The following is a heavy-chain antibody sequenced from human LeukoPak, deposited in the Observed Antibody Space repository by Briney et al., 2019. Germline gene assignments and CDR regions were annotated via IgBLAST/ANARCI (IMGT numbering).Heavy chain of an antibody. CDR1: GYTFTSYY. Sequence: ASVKVPCKASGYTFTSYYMHWVRQAPGQGLEWMGIINPSGGSTSYAQKFQGRVTMTRDTSTSTVYMELSSLRSEDTAVYYCARDLRFYDSSAYYYPLGYWGQGTLVTVSS. CDR2: INPSGGST. V-gene: IGHV1-46*01. D-gene: IGHD3-22*01. J-gene: IGHJ4*02. CDR3: ARDLRFYDSSAYYYPLGY.